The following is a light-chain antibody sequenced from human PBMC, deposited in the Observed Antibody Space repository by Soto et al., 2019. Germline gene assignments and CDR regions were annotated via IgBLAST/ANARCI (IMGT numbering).Light chain of an antibody. Sequence: QPALTQPPSASGSPGQSVTISCTGTSSNVGAYNYVSWYQQHPGKAPKLMIYEVSKRPSGVPDRFSGSKSGNTASLTVSGLQAEDEAEYYCCSYVGSNNFVFGTGTKLTVL. CDR2: EVS. CDR1: SSNVGAYNY. V-gene: IGLV2-8*01. J-gene: IGLJ1*01. CDR3: CSYVGSNNFV.